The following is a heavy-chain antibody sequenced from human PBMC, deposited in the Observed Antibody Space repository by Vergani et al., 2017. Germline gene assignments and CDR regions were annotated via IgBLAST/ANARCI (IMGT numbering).Heavy chain of an antibody. CDR1: GFTFSSYG. Sequence: QVQLVESGGGVVQPGRSLRLSCAASGFTFSSYGMHWVRQAPGKGLEWVAVISYDGSNKYYADSVKGRFTISRDNSKNTLYLQMNSLRAEDTAVYYCAKRGVGSSYYGMDVWGQGTTVTVSS. CDR3: AKRGVGSSYYGMDV. CDR2: ISYDGSNK. V-gene: IGHV3-30*18. D-gene: IGHD3-10*01. J-gene: IGHJ6*02.